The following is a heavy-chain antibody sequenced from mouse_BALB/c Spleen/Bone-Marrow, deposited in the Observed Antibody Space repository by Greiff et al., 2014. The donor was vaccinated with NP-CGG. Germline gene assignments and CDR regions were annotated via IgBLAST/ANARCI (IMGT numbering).Heavy chain of an antibody. Sequence: VQLQQSGAELVKPGASVKLSCRASGYTFTTYWMHWVKQRPGQGLEWIGEINPSNGRTNYNEKFKGKATLTVDKSSSTAYMQLSSLTSEDSAVYYCARGYGYDAGFAWFVYWGQGTLVTVSA. CDR1: GYTFTTYW. D-gene: IGHD2-14*01. J-gene: IGHJ3*01. V-gene: IGHV1S81*02. CDR3: ARGYGYDAGFAWFVY. CDR2: INPSNGRT.